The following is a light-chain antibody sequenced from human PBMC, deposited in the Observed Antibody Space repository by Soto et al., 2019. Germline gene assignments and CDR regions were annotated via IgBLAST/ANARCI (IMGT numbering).Light chain of an antibody. CDR3: QQRINWPPLT. CDR1: QSVGGY. J-gene: IGKJ4*01. V-gene: IGKV3-11*01. CDR2: DTS. Sequence: EIVLTQSPATLSLSPGERATISCRASQSVGGYLAWYQHKPGQAPRLLIYDTSQRATGIPPRFSGSGSGTDFTLTISSAEPEDFAVYYCQQRINWPPLTFGGGTKVDIK.